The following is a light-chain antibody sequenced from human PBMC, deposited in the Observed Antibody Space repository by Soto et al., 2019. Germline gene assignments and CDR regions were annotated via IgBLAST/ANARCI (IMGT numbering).Light chain of an antibody. CDR2: WAS. Sequence: DIVMTQSPDSLAVSLGERSTINCKSSQSVLYSSNNKNYLAWYQQKPGQPPKLLIYWASTRESGVPDRFSGSGSGTDFTLTISSLQAEDVAVYYCQQYYSTPPYTFGKGTKLAIK. CDR1: QSVLYSSNNKNY. V-gene: IGKV4-1*01. CDR3: QQYYSTPPYT. J-gene: IGKJ2*01.